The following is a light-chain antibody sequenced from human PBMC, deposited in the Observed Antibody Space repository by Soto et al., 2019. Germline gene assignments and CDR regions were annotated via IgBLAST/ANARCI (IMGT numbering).Light chain of an antibody. CDR2: AAS. V-gene: IGKV1-12*01. Sequence: IKMYQSPFSVSASVGDRVTIICQASQGISRSLAWYQQKPGKAPKLLIYAASSLQSGVPSRFSGSRFGTDFTLTISSLQPEDFATYYCLQDYDYPRTFGQGTKVDI. CDR1: QGISRS. CDR3: LQDYDYPRT. J-gene: IGKJ1*01.